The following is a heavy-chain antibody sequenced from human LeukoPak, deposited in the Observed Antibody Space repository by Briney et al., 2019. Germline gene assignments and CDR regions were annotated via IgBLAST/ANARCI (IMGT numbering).Heavy chain of an antibody. J-gene: IGHJ4*02. V-gene: IGHV4-30-4*01. CDR3: ARHALNAYYYDSSGYDDFDY. CDR1: GGSISSGDYY. Sequence: SETLSLTCTVSGGSISSGDYYWSWIRQPPGKGLEWIGYIYYSGSTYYNPSLKSRVTISVDTSKNQFSLKLSSVTAADTAVYYCARHALNAYYYDSSGYDDFDYWGQGTLVTVSS. D-gene: IGHD3-22*01. CDR2: IYYSGST.